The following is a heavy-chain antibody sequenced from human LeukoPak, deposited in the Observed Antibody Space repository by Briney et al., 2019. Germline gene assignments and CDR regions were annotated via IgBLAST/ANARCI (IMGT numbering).Heavy chain of an antibody. V-gene: IGHV3-66*02. Sequence: PGGSLRLSCAASGFTVSSNYMSWVRQAPGKGLEWVSVIYSGGSTYYADSVKGRFTISRDNSKNTLYLQMNSLRAEDTAVYYCAGGGQVLLWFGEPPDYFDYWGQGTLVTVSS. CDR1: GFTVSSNY. J-gene: IGHJ4*02. CDR2: IYSGGST. CDR3: AGGGQVLLWFGEPPDYFDY. D-gene: IGHD3-10*01.